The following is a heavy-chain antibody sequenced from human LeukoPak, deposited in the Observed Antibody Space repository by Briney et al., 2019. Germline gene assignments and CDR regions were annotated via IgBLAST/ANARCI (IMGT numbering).Heavy chain of an antibody. V-gene: IGHV4-34*01. J-gene: IGHJ5*02. CDR2: INHSGST. Sequence: SETLSLTCAVYGGSYSGYYWSWIRQPPGKGLEWIGEINHSGSTNYNPSLKSRVTISVDTSKNQFSLKLSSVTAADTAVYYCAMTTVTTGQNWFDPWGQGTLVTVSS. CDR3: AMTTVTTGQNWFDP. CDR1: GGSYSGYY. D-gene: IGHD4-17*01.